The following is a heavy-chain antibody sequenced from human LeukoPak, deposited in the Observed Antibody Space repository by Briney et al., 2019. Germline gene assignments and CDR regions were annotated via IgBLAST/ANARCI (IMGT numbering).Heavy chain of an antibody. CDR3: GYYNSGSYSTPDS. D-gene: IGHD3-10*01. CDR1: GFTFNNYA. Sequence: GRSLRLSCEASGFTFNNYAMHWVRQAPGEGLEWVAYIHTDQTIQYYADSVKGRFTISRDNSKNTLYLQMKTLRSEDTAVYYCGYYNSGSYSTPDSWGQGTLVTVSS. J-gene: IGHJ5*01. CDR2: IHTDQTIQ. V-gene: IGHV3-30-3*01.